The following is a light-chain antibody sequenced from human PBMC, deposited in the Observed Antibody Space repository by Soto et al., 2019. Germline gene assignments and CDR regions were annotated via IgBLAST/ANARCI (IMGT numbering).Light chain of an antibody. Sequence: QSVLTQPRSVSGAPGPSVTISCTGTSSDVGGYNYVSWYQQHPGKAPQLMIYDVSKRPSGVPDRFSGSKSGNTASLTISGLQAEDEADYYGCSYAGRYTHYVCVTGTKLTVL. V-gene: IGLV2-11*01. CDR2: DVS. CDR1: SSDVGGYNY. J-gene: IGLJ1*01. CDR3: CSYAGRYTHYV.